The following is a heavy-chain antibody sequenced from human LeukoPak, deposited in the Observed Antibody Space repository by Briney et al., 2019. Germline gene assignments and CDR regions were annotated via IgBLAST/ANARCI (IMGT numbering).Heavy chain of an antibody. CDR1: GFTFSDDY. D-gene: IGHD4-17*01. J-gene: IGHJ4*02. CDR3: ARERTTVRY. CDR2: ISSDGSTI. V-gene: IGHV3-11*01. Sequence: GSLRLSCAASGFTFSDDYMSWIRQAPGKGPEWVSYISSDGSTIFYADSVKGRFTISRDNAKNSLFLQMNSLRAEDAAVYYCARERTTVRYWGQGTLVTVSS.